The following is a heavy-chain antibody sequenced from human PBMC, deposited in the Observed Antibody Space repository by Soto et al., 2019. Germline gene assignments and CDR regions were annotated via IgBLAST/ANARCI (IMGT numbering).Heavy chain of an antibody. J-gene: IGHJ4*02. D-gene: IGHD4-17*01. V-gene: IGHV3-23*01. CDR1: GFTFSSYA. CDR2: ISGRGGST. Sequence: GGSLRLSCAASGFTFSSYAMSWVRQAPGKGLEWVSAISGRGGSTYYADSVKGRFTISRDNSKNTLYLQMNSLRAEDTAVYYCAKRDYGDYLYFAYWGQGTLVTVSS. CDR3: AKRDYGDYLYFAY.